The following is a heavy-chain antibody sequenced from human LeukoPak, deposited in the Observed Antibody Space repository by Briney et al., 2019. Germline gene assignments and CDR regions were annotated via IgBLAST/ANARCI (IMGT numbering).Heavy chain of an antibody. CDR2: IYTSGST. CDR1: GCSISSGSYY. CDR3: ARDLYYYDSSGYYLWGFDI. V-gene: IGHV4-61*02. D-gene: IGHD3-22*01. Sequence: SQTLSLTCTASGCSISSGSYYWSWIRQPAGKGLEWIGRIYTSGSTNYNPSLKSRVTISVDTSKNQFSLKLSSVTAADTAVYYCARDLYYYDSSGYYLWGFDIWGQGTMVTVSS. J-gene: IGHJ3*02.